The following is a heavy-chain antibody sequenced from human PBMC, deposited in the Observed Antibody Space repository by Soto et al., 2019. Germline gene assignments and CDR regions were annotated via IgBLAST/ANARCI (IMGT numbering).Heavy chain of an antibody. CDR1: GFTFSSYS. Sequence: GGSLRLSCAASGFTFSSYSMNWVRQAPGKGLEWVSSISSSSSSSTYYADSVKGRFTISRDNSKNTLYLQMNSLRAEDTAVYYCAKDLFPPGWLRLGEFDYWGQGTLVTVSS. D-gene: IGHD5-12*01. CDR3: AKDLFPPGWLRLGEFDY. J-gene: IGHJ4*02. V-gene: IGHV3-23*01. CDR2: ISSSSSSST.